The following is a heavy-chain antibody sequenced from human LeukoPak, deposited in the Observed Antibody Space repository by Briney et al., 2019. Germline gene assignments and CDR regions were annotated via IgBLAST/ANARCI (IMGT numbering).Heavy chain of an antibody. D-gene: IGHD6-25*01. CDR3: ARNERRAQKDTYYAYFYYMDV. CDR1: NGSISSHY. J-gene: IGHJ6*03. CDR2: IYSSGYT. V-gene: IGHV4-59*11. Sequence: SETLSLTCTVSNGSISSHYWSWIRQPPGKGLEWIGLIYSSGYTNYNPSLKSRVTITVDTSRNQFSLKLSSATAADTAVYYCARNERRAQKDTYYAYFYYMDVWGKGSTVTVSS.